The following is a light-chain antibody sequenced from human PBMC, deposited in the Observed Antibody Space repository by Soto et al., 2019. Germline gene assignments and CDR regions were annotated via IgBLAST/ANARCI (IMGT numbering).Light chain of an antibody. CDR2: STS. Sequence: QSVLTQPPSASGTPGQIVAISCSGSSSNIGSNTVTWYQQLPGTAPKLLIYSTSQRSSGVPGRFSGSKSGASASLSISGLQSEDEADYYCAAWDDRLDVYVFGTGPKLTVL. CDR1: SSNIGSNT. J-gene: IGLJ1*01. V-gene: IGLV1-44*01. CDR3: AAWDDRLDVYV.